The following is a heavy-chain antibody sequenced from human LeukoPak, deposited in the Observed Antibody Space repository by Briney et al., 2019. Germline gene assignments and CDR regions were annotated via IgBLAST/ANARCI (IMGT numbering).Heavy chain of an antibody. CDR2: FHHPGTT. CDR3: ARDPGYTANWNYFDY. D-gene: IGHD1-20*01. CDR1: GYSISSGYY. Sequence: SETLSLTCAVSGYSISSGYYWGWIRQPPGKGLEWIGTFHHPGTTYYNPSLSSRVTISVDTSKNQFSLRLNSVTVADTAVYFCARDPGYTANWNYFDYWGQGARVTVSS. V-gene: IGHV4-38-2*02. J-gene: IGHJ4*02.